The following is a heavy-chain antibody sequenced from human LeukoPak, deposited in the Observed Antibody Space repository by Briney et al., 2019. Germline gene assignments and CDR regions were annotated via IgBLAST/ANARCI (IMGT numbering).Heavy chain of an antibody. CDR1: GGSISSGASD. J-gene: IGHJ2*01. CDR3: ARAARQGFTMIVVPFFYFDL. CDR2: INHSGST. D-gene: IGHD3-22*01. V-gene: IGHV4-31*03. Sequence: PSQTLSLTCTVSGGSISSGASDWGWIRQHPKRGLEWVGYINHSGSTYYNPSLGSRVTMSVDTSKNQFSLKLSSVTAADSAVYYCARAARQGFTMIVVPFFYFDLWGRGTLVTVSS.